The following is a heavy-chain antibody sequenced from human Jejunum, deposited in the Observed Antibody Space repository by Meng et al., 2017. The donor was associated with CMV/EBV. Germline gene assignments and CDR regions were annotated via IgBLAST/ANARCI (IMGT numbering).Heavy chain of an antibody. Sequence: GFPFKTCMMICVRQGPGKGLEWVSSIGGGGGTTYFADSVKGRFTISKDNSKDTLYLQMNSLRVEDTAVYYCAKRVHYTSDGTGAGNWGQGTRVTVSS. CDR2: IGGGGGTT. J-gene: IGHJ4*02. D-gene: IGHD3-3*01. CDR3: AKRVHYTSDGTGAGN. V-gene: IGHV3-23*01. CDR1: GFPFKTCM.